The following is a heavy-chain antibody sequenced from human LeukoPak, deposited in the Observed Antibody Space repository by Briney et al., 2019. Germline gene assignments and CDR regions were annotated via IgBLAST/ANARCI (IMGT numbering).Heavy chain of an antibody. CDR1: GFTFSSYA. V-gene: IGHV3-30*04. CDR3: ARDGNRFGEGGPKDAFDI. D-gene: IGHD3-10*01. CDR2: ISYDGSNK. Sequence: GSLRLSCAASGFTFSSYAMHWVRQAPGKGLEWVAVISYDGSNKYYADSVKGRFTISRDNSKNTLYLQMNSLRAEDTAVYYCARDGNRFGEGGPKDAFDIWGQGTMVTVSS. J-gene: IGHJ3*02.